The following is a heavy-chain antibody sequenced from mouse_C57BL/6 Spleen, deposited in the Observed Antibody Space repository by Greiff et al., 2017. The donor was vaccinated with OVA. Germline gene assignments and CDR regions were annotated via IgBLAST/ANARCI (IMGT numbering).Heavy chain of an antibody. CDR2: IWTGGGT. Sequence: QVQLQQSGPGLVAPSQSLSITCTVSGFSLTSYAISWVRQPPGKGLEWLGVIWTGGGTNYNSALKSRLSISKDNSKSQVFLKMNSLQTDDTARYYCARNEAYYSNPYAMDYWGQGTSVTVSS. V-gene: IGHV2-9-1*01. CDR3: ARNEAYYSNPYAMDY. D-gene: IGHD2-5*01. J-gene: IGHJ4*01. CDR1: GFSLTSYA.